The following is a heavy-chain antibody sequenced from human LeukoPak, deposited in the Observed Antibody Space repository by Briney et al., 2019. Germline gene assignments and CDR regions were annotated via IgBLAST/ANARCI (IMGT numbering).Heavy chain of an antibody. CDR1: GFTFSSYD. CDR3: AKLGSSWYYFDY. CDR2: ISGSGGIT. J-gene: IGHJ4*02. V-gene: IGHV3-23*01. D-gene: IGHD6-13*01. Sequence: GGSLRLACAASGFTFSSYDMMWVPQAPREGLEWVSDISGSGGITNYADSVKGRFIISRDSSKETLDLQMNSLRVEDTAVYYCAKLGSSWYYFDYWGQGTLVTVSS.